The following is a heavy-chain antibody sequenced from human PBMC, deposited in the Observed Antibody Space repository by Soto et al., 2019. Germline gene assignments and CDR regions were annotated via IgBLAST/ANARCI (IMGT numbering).Heavy chain of an antibody. V-gene: IGHV3-23*01. D-gene: IGHD6-6*01. CDR2: ISGSGGST. CDR3: AKNWDTTFSSSSH. J-gene: IGHJ4*02. Sequence: EVQLLESGGGLVQPGGSLRLSCAASGFTFTTYAKTWVRQAPGKGLEWVSAISGSGGSTYYADSVKGRFTISRDNSKNMLYLQMNSLRAEDTAVYYCAKNWDTTFSSSSHWGQGTLVTVSS. CDR1: GFTFTTYA.